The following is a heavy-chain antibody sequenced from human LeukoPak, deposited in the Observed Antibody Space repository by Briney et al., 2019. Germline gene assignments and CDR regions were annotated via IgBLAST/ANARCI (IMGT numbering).Heavy chain of an antibody. CDR3: ARASYYGSGSYYNPHLFFDY. Sequence: ASVKVSCKASGYTFTSYDINWVRQATGQGLEWMGWISAYNGNTNYAQKLQGRVTMTTDTSTSTAYMELRSLRSDDTAVYYCARASYYGSGSYYNPHLFFDYWGQGTLVTVSS. V-gene: IGHV1-18*01. CDR1: GYTFTSYD. CDR2: ISAYNGNT. J-gene: IGHJ4*02. D-gene: IGHD3-10*01.